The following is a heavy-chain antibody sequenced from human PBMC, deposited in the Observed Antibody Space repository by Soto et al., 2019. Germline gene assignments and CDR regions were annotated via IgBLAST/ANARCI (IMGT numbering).Heavy chain of an antibody. V-gene: IGHV1-3*01. Sequence: GASVKVSCKASGYIFTTYAMHWVRQAPGQRLEWMGWINVGNGNTKYSQKFQGRVTITRDTSASTAHMELSSLRSEDTDVYYCAYDSSGYLDYWGQGTLVTVYS. CDR1: GYIFTTYA. CDR3: AYDSSGYLDY. CDR2: INVGNGNT. J-gene: IGHJ4*02. D-gene: IGHD3-22*01.